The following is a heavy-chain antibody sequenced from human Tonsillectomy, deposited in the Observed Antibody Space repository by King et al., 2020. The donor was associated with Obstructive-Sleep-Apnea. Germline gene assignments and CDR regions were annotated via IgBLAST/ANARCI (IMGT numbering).Heavy chain of an antibody. CDR3: ASGYGGTPYYFDY. Sequence: VQLVESGGGLVQPGGSLRLSCAASGFSFISYWLSLVRQAPGKGLEGVANIKQDGSEKYYVASVKGRFTISRANAKNALYLKMNSLRAEDTCVYYCASGYGGTPYYFDYWGQGTLVTVSS. CDR2: IKQDGSEK. CDR1: GFSFISYW. J-gene: IGHJ4*02. V-gene: IGHV3-7*01. D-gene: IGHD4-23*01.